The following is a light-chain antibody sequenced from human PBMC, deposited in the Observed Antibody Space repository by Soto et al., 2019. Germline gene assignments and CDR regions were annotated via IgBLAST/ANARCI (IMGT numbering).Light chain of an antibody. CDR3: QQYGSSPVT. V-gene: IGKV3-20*01. J-gene: IGKJ4*01. CDR1: QSVSSSY. Sequence: EIVLTQSPGTLSLSPGEKAPLSCRPSQSVSSSYLAWYQQKPGQAPRLLIYGASSRATGIPDRFSGSGSGTDFTLTISRLEPEDFAVYYCQQYGSSPVTFGGGTKVDIK. CDR2: GAS.